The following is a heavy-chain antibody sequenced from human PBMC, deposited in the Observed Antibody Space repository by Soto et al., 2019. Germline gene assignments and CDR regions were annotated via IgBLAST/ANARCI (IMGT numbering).Heavy chain of an antibody. Sequence: QVQLQQWGAGLLKPSETLSLTCAVYGGSFSGYYWSWIRQPPGKGLEWIGEINHSGSTNYNPSLKSRVTISVDTSKNQFSLKLSSVTAADTAVYYCARRYSYGSYYFDYWGQGTLATVSS. J-gene: IGHJ4*02. V-gene: IGHV4-34*01. D-gene: IGHD5-18*01. CDR3: ARRYSYGSYYFDY. CDR1: GGSFSGYY. CDR2: INHSGST.